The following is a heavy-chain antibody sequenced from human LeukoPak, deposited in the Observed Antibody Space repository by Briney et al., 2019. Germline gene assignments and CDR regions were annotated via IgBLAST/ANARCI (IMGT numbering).Heavy chain of an antibody. D-gene: IGHD3-10*01. CDR1: GFTFSTYA. J-gene: IGHJ4*02. V-gene: IGHV3-30-3*01. Sequence: PGRSLRLSRAASGFTFSTYAVHWVRQAPGKGLEWVAIISDDGSRTYYSNSVKGRFTISRDNSRNTLYLQMNSLRPEDTAVYYCARGNGPGSFLIDYWGQGTLVTVSS. CDR2: ISDDGSRT. CDR3: ARGNGPGSFLIDY.